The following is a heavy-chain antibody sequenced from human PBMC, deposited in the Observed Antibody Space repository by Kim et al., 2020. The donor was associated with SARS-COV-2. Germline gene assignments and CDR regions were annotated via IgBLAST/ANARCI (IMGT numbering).Heavy chain of an antibody. V-gene: IGHV3-15*01. CDR1: EDTFRKAW. CDR2: IKSKTDGETT. D-gene: IGHD3-16*01. CDR3: TTGFGY. Sequence: GGSLRLSCAASEDTFRKAWMSWVRQAPGQGLQWVGRIKSKTDGETTDYAAPVKGRFTISRDDSRNTLYLQMNSLKIEDTGVYYRTTGFGYWGPGVLVTAS. J-gene: IGHJ4*02.